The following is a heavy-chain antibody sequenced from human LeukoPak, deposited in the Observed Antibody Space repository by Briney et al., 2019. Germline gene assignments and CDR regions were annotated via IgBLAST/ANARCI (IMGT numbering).Heavy chain of an antibody. D-gene: IGHD6-13*01. Sequence: PGGSLRLSCAASGFTFSSYSMNWVRQAPGKGLEWVSYISSSSSTIYYADSVEGRFTISRDNAKNSLYLQMNSLRAEDTAVYYCARDRALYSSSGDYWGQGTLVTVSS. CDR2: ISSSSSTI. V-gene: IGHV3-48*01. CDR3: ARDRALYSSSGDY. CDR1: GFTFSSYS. J-gene: IGHJ4*02.